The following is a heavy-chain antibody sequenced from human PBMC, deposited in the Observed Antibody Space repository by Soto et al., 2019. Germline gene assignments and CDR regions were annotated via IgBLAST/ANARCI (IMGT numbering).Heavy chain of an antibody. Sequence: PSETHPLPCTVAGGTIISYYWRWIRQPPGKGLEWIGYIYYSGSTNYNPSLKSRVTISVDTSKNQFSLKLSSVTAADTAVYYCARAYGDYVFDYWGQRTLVTVSS. V-gene: IGHV4-59*01. CDR1: GGTIISYY. J-gene: IGHJ4*02. CDR3: ARAYGDYVFDY. D-gene: IGHD4-17*01. CDR2: IYYSGST.